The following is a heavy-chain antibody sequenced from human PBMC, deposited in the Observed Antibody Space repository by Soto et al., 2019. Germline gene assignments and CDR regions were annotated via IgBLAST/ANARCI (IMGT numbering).Heavy chain of an antibody. CDR1: GGSISSGGYY. J-gene: IGHJ3*02. D-gene: IGHD3-22*01. CDR2: IYYSGST. V-gene: IGHV4-31*03. CDR3: AREEHYDSSGPMDI. Sequence: QVQLQESGPGLVKPSQTLSLTCTVSGGSISSGGYYWSWIRQHPGKGLEWIGYIYYSGSTYYNPSLKSRVTIXVXTXXNQFSLKLSSVTAADTAVYYCAREEHYDSSGPMDIWGQGTMVTVSS.